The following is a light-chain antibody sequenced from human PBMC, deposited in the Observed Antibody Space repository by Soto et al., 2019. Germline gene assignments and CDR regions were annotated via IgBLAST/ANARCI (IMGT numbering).Light chain of an antibody. CDR2: GAS. V-gene: IGKV3-20*01. CDR1: QSVSNSY. J-gene: IGKJ2*01. Sequence: EIVLTQSPGTLSSSPGESATLSCRASQSVSNSYVAWYQQKPGQAPRLLIYGASSRATGIPDRFSGSGSGTDFTLSISRLDPEDFAVYYCQQYGRSPRYTFGQGTKLEIK. CDR3: QQYGRSPRYT.